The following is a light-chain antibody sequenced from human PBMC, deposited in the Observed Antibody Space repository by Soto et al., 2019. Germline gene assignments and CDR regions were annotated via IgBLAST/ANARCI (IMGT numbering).Light chain of an antibody. J-gene: IGLJ1*01. Sequence: QSVLTQPASVSGSPGQSITISCTGTSSDVGGYNYVSWYQQHPGKAPKLMIYAVTDRPSGVSSRFSGSKSGNTASLTISGLQAEDEADYYCSSYTSSSTLFGTGTKLIVL. CDR1: SSDVGGYNY. V-gene: IGLV2-14*01. CDR2: AVT. CDR3: SSYTSSSTL.